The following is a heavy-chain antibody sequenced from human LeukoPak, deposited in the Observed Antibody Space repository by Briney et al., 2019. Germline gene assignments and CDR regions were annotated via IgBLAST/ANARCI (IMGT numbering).Heavy chain of an antibody. CDR1: GGSVSSGSYY. V-gene: IGHV4-61*01. Sequence: SETLSLTCTVSGGSVSSGSYYWSWIRQPPGKGLEWFGYIYYSGNTNYNPSLKSRVTISVDTSKNQFSLKLSSVTAADTAVYYCARDQCTSTSCYALYGTDVWGKGTTVTVSS. J-gene: IGHJ6*04. CDR3: ARDQCTSTSCYALYGTDV. D-gene: IGHD2-2*01. CDR2: IYYSGNT.